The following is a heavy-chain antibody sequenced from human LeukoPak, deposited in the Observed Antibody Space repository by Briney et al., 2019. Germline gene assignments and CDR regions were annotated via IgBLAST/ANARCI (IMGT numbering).Heavy chain of an antibody. CDR1: GGTFSSYA. CDR2: IIPIFGTA. J-gene: IGHJ4*02. CDR3: ARDLGRDGHRGLDY. D-gene: IGHD5-24*01. V-gene: IGHV1-69*05. Sequence: SVKVSCKASGGTFSSYAISWVRQAPGQGLEWMGGIIPIFGTANYAQKFQGRVTITTDDSTSTAYMELSSLRSEDTAVYYCARDLGRDGHRGLDYWGQGTLVTVSS.